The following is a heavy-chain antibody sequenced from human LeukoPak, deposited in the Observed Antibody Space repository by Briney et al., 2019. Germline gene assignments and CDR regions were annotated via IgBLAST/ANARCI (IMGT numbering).Heavy chain of an antibody. J-gene: IGHJ3*02. CDR1: GGTFSSYA. CDR2: IIPIFGTA. CDR3: ARDWGGYNGVYDAFDI. Sequence: SVKVSCKASGGTFSSYAISWVRQAPGQGLEWTGGIIPIFGTANYAQKFQGRVTITTDESTSTAYMELSSLRSEDTAVYYCARDWGGYNGVYDAFDIWGQGTMVTVSS. V-gene: IGHV1-69*05. D-gene: IGHD5-24*01.